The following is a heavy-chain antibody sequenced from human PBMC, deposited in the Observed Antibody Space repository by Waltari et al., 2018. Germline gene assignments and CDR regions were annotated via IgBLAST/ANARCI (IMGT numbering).Heavy chain of an antibody. CDR1: GFTLGNYG. CDR2: IQYDGSIK. D-gene: IGHD6-13*01. CDR3: AREYSRICFHALDG. V-gene: IGHV3-33*05. Sequence: QVHVVESGGGVVQPGGSLRLSCAASGFTLGNYGMHWVRQAPGKGWEWEAVIQYDGSIKNYADSVKGRFTISRENSKNTLYLEMKSLRAEDTAVYYCAREYSRICFHALDGWGQGTAVTVSS. J-gene: IGHJ6*02.